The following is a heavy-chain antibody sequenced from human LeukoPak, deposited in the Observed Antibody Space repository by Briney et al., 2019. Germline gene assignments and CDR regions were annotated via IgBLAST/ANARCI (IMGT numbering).Heavy chain of an antibody. CDR3: ASHYHGSGSYYNKGLDY. CDR2: INWNGGST. D-gene: IGHD3-10*01. J-gene: IGHJ4*02. Sequence: PGGSLRLSCAASGFTFDDYGMSWVRQAPGKGLEWVSGINWNGGSTSYTDSVKGRFTISRYNAKNSLYLQMNSLRAEDTALYYCASHYHGSGSYYNKGLDYWGQGTLVTVSS. CDR1: GFTFDDYG. V-gene: IGHV3-20*04.